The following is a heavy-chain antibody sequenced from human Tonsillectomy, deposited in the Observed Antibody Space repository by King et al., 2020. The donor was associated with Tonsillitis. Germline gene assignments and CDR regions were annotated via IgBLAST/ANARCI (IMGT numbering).Heavy chain of an antibody. V-gene: IGHV5-51*01. CDR3: ARGEVGYYYDSSGEYYFDY. CDR2: IYPGDSDT. D-gene: IGHD3-22*01. CDR1: GYSFTSYW. J-gene: IGHJ4*02. Sequence: QLVQSGAEVKKPGESLKISCKGSGYSFTSYWIGWVRQMPGKGLEWMGNIYPGDSDTRYSPSFQGQVTIAADKAISTAYLQWSSLKAADTAMYYCARGEVGYYYDSSGEYYFDYWGQGTLVTVSS.